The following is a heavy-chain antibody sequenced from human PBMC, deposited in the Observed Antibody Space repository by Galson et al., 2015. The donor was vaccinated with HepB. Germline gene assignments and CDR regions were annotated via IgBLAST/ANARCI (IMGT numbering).Heavy chain of an antibody. V-gene: IGHV3-74*01. Sequence: LRLSCAASGFTFSGHWMHWVRQASGKGLVWVSRINSDGSNIKYADSVKGRFTFSRDNAKNTLYLQMNSLRVEDTAVYYCARASTVATPFHAFDVWGQGTMVTVAS. J-gene: IGHJ3*01. CDR2: INSDGSNI. CDR1: GFTFSGHW. D-gene: IGHD4-23*01. CDR3: ARASTVATPFHAFDV.